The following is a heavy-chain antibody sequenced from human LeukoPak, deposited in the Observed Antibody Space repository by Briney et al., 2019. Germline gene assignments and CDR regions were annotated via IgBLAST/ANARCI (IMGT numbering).Heavy chain of an antibody. D-gene: IGHD2-2*01. CDR3: AGNGNLGYCSSTSCLGY. V-gene: IGHV1-69*13. CDR1: GGTFSSYA. CDR2: IIPIFGTA. J-gene: IGHJ4*02. Sequence: GASVKVSCKASGGTFSSYAISWVRQAPGQGLEWMGGIIPIFGTANYAQKFQGRVTITADESTSTAYMELSSLRSEDTAVYYCAGNGNLGYCSSTSCLGYWGQGTLVTVSS.